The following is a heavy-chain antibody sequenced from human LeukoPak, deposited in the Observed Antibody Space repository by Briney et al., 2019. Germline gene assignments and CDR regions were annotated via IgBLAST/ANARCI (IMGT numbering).Heavy chain of an antibody. J-gene: IGHJ4*02. Sequence: GGSLTLSCAASGFTFSSYWLSWVRQAPGKELEWVASINQDGSEKYYVDSVKGRFTISRDTAENSLYLQMNCLRDEDTAVYYCARDVRWLQFVFDHWGQGIPVTVSS. V-gene: IGHV3-7*05. CDR3: ARDVRWLQFVFDH. D-gene: IGHD5-24*01. CDR2: INQDGSEK. CDR1: GFTFSSYW.